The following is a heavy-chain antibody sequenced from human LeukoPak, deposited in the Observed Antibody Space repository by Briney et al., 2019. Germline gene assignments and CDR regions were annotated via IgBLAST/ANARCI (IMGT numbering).Heavy chain of an antibody. CDR3: TRDPGYCSSTSCHNWFDP. Sequence: PGRSLRLSCTASGFTFGDYAMSWVRQAPGKGLEWVGFIISKAYGGTTEYAASVKGRFTISRDDSKSIAYLQMNSLKTGDTAVYYCTRDPGYCSSTSCHNWFDPWGQGTLVTVTS. CDR2: IISKAYGGTT. V-gene: IGHV3-49*04. D-gene: IGHD2-2*03. CDR1: GFTFGDYA. J-gene: IGHJ5*02.